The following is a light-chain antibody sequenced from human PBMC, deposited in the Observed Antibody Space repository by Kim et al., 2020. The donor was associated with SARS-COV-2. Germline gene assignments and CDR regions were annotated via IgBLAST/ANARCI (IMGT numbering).Light chain of an antibody. CDR3: QHHASYAIT. CDR1: QDVSSW. CDR2: DAS. J-gene: IGKJ5*01. V-gene: IGKV1-5*01. Sequence: ASGGEGVRITCGASQDVSSWLAWYQQKPGKAPKLLIYDASTVESGVPSRFSGSGSGTEFTLTISSLQPDDFATYYCQHHASYAITFGQGTRLEIK.